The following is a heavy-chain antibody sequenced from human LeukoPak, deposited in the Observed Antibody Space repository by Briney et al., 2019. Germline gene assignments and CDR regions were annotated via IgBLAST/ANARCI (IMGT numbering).Heavy chain of an antibody. Sequence: GASVKVSCQASAYTFTDYYRPGVGQAPGQGLEWMGWINPNSGDTHYAQKFQGRVTMTRDTSISTAYMELSRLRSDDTAVYYCARDRSSGEDYWGQGTLVTVSS. CDR3: ARDRSSGEDY. D-gene: IGHD2-15*01. CDR1: AYTFTDYY. V-gene: IGHV1-2*02. J-gene: IGHJ4*02. CDR2: INPNSGDT.